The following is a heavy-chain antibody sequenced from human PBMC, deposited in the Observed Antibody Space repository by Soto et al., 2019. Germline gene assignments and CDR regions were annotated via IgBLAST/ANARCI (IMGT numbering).Heavy chain of an antibody. CDR2: IWYDGSNK. D-gene: IGHD3-3*01. CDR3: ARVRRFLEWSTGYYYMDV. Sequence: GGSLRLSCAASGFTFSSYGMHWVRQAPGKGLEWVAVIWYDGSNKYYADSVKGRFTISRDNSKNTLYLQMNSLRAEDTAVYYCARVRRFLEWSTGYYYMDVWGKGTTVTVSS. J-gene: IGHJ6*03. V-gene: IGHV3-33*01. CDR1: GFTFSSYG.